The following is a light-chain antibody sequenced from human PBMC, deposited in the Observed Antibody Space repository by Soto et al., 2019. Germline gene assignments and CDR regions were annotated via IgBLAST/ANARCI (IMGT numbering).Light chain of an antibody. Sequence: EIVSTQSPAILSVSSGKGATLSCRASQSLLSNVAWYQQKPGQAPRLLIYGASTRATGIPARFSGSGSGTEFTLTISSLQSEDFAVYHCQQKYKWSPHTSGGRTKVNIK. CDR1: QSLLSN. CDR3: QQKYKWSPHT. CDR2: GAS. V-gene: IGKV3-15*01. J-gene: IGKJ4*01.